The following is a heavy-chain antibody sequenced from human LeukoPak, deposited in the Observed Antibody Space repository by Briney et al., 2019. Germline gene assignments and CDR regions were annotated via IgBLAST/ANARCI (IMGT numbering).Heavy chain of an antibody. CDR2: IYYSGNT. CDR1: GGSISSGDYY. V-gene: IGHV4-30-4*01. CDR3: ARAGNQLLYYPYFDY. Sequence: SETLSLTCTVSGGSISSGDYYWSWIRQPPGKGLEWIGYIYYSGNTYYNPSLKSRVTISVDTSKNQFSLKLSSVTAADTAVYYCARAGNQLLYYPYFDYWGQGTLVTVSS. J-gene: IGHJ4*02. D-gene: IGHD2-2*02.